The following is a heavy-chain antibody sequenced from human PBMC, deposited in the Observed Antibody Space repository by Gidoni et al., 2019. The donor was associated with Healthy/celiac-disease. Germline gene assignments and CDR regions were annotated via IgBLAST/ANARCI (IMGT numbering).Heavy chain of an antibody. CDR1: GFTFSSYA. Sequence: EVQLLESGGGLVQPGGSLRLSCAASGFTFSSYAMSWVRQAPGKGLEWVSAISGSGGSTYYADPVKGRFTISRDNSKNTLYLQMNSLRAEDTAVYYCAKVTHYDFWSGYSRQVDYYYYYGMDVWGQGTTVTVSS. D-gene: IGHD3-3*01. CDR2: ISGSGGST. CDR3: AKVTHYDFWSGYSRQVDYYYYYGMDV. J-gene: IGHJ6*02. V-gene: IGHV3-23*01.